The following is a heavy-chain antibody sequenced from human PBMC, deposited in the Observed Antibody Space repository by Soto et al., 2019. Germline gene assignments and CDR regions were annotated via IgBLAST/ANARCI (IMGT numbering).Heavy chain of an antibody. D-gene: IGHD2-21*02. CDR2: IKPDGSAT. CDR3: ARAGYCGPGCYYYLDY. Sequence: EVQLVESGGGLVQPGGSLRLSCAVSGFTFVSYGRNWVGRFPGKGLEWVAYIKPDGSATYYVDSVKGRFTISRDNAKNSLYLQMNSLRVEDTSVYYCARAGYCGPGCYYYLDYWGQGTLVTVSS. J-gene: IGHJ4*02. CDR1: GFTFVSYG. V-gene: IGHV3-7*01.